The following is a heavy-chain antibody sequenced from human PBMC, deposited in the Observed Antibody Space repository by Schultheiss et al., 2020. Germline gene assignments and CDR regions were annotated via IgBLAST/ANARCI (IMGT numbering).Heavy chain of an antibody. D-gene: IGHD3-16*02. CDR3: AKDDYVWGSYRSAYYYYGMDV. Sequence: GESLRLSCAASRFAFSNYAMSWVRQSPGKGLEWVSSIGDGGDDTYYADSVRGRFTVSRDNSKNTLDLQMNSLRAEDTAVYYCAKDDYVWGSYRSAYYYYGMDVWGQGTTVTVS. V-gene: IGHV3-23*01. CDR2: IGDGGDDT. J-gene: IGHJ6*02. CDR1: RFAFSNYA.